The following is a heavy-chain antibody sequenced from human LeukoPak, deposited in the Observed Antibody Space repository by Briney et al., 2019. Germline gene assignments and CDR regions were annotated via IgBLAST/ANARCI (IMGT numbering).Heavy chain of an antibody. V-gene: IGHV1-46*01. CDR1: GYTFTSYY. J-gene: IGHJ5*02. D-gene: IGHD3-10*01. Sequence: ASVKVSCXASGYTFTSYYMHWVRQAPGQGLAWMGIINPSGGSTSCAQKFQGRVTMTRDTSTSTVYMELSSLRSEDTAVYYCARGPPSAVRMVRGVIITSPWFDPWGQGTLVTVSS. CDR3: ARGPPSAVRMVRGVIITSPWFDP. CDR2: INPSGGST.